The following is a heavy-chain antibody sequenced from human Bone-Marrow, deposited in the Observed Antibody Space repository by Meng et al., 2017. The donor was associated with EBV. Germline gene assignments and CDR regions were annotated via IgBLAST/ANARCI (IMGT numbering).Heavy chain of an antibody. CDR1: GYTFTSYA. CDR3: ARSPLWFGESNFDY. D-gene: IGHD3-10*01. J-gene: IGHJ4*02. Sequence: VESGGGVNKPGASVKVSCKASGYTFTSYAMHWVRQAPGQRLEWMGWINAGNGNTKYSQKFQGRVTITRDTSASTAYMELSSLRSEDTAVYYCARSPLWFGESNFDYWGQGTLVTVSS. CDR2: INAGNGNT. V-gene: IGHV1-3*01.